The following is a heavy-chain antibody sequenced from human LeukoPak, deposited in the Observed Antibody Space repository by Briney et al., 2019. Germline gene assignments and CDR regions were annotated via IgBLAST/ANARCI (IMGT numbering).Heavy chain of an antibody. V-gene: IGHV3-30*04. CDR1: GFTFSSSA. J-gene: IGHJ4*02. CDR3: ARDSFHYYDSSGYYYD. D-gene: IGHD3-22*01. Sequence: GGSLRLSCAASGFTFSSSAMHWVRQAPGKGLEWVAVISYDGSNKYYADSVKGRFTISRDNSKNTLYLQMNSLRAEDTAVYYCARDSFHYYDSSGYYYDWGQGTLVTVSS. CDR2: ISYDGSNK.